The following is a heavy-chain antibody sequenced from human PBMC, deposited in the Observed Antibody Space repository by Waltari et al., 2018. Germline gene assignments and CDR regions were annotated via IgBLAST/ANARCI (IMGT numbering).Heavy chain of an antibody. CDR2: MNPNSGNT. V-gene: IGHV1-8*01. J-gene: IGHJ5*02. CDR1: GYTFTNYD. D-gene: IGHD6-13*01. CDR3: ARGAAAGKGAHWFDP. Sequence: QELLVQSGAEVQEPGASVRVSCTASGYTFTNYDMNWVRQATGQGPEWMGWMNPNSGNTGYAERFQDRLIMTTSTSITTAYMELTGLTSEDTAIYYCARGAAAGKGAHWFDPWGQGTLVIVSS.